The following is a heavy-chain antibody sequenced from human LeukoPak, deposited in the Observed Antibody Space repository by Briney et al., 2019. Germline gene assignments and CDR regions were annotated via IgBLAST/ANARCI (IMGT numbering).Heavy chain of an antibody. CDR1: GYTFTCYY. CDR3: ASIVGATGNFDY. CDR2: INPNSGGT. D-gene: IGHD1-26*01. J-gene: IGHJ4*02. Sequence: ASVKVSCKASGYTFTCYYMHWVRQAPGQGLEWMGWINPNSGGTNYAQKFQGRVTMTRDTSISTAYMELSRLRSDDTAVYYCASIVGATGNFDYWGQGTLVTVSS. V-gene: IGHV1-2*02.